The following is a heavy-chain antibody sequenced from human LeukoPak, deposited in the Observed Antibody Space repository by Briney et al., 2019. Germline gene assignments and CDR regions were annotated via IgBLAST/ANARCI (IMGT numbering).Heavy chain of an antibody. CDR2: ISGSGGST. CDR1: GFSFSSYA. D-gene: IGHD3-3*01. J-gene: IGHJ4*02. CDR3: AKDQSYDFWSGSSPGFDY. Sequence: GGSLRLSCAASGFSFSSYAMSWVRQAPGKGLEWVSAISGSGGSTYYADSVKGRFTISRDNSKNTLYLQMNSLRAEDTAVYYCAKDQSYDFWSGSSPGFDYWGQGTLVTVSS. V-gene: IGHV3-23*01.